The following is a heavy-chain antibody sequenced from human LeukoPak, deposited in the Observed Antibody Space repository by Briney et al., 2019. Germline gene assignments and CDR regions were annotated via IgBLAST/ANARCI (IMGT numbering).Heavy chain of an antibody. CDR2: IRSDGNNK. CDR1: GFTFTNYG. D-gene: IGHD3-22*01. J-gene: IGHJ5*02. V-gene: IGHV3-30*02. CDR3: ARDTGDYYDSSGHYYAGWFDP. Sequence: GGSLSLSCTATGFTFTNYGMHWLRQAPGKGLEWVAFIRSDGNNKFYADSLKGRFTVSRDNSTNNVYLQMNSLRMEDTAVYHCARDTGDYYDSSGHYYAGWFDPWGQGTVVTVSS.